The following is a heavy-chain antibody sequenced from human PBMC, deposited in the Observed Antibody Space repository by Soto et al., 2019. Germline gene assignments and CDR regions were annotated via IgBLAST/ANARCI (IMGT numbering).Heavy chain of an antibody. CDR2: IYYSGST. D-gene: IGHD3-3*01. J-gene: IGHJ4*01. CDR1: GGSISSSSYY. Sequence: SETLSLTCTVSGGSISSSSYYWGWIRQPPGKGLEWIGSIYYSGSTYYNPSLKSRVTISVDTSKNQFSLKLSSVTAADTAVYYCAGAYYDFWSGSFDYWGQGILVTVSS. CDR3: AGAYYDFWSGSFDY. V-gene: IGHV4-39*01.